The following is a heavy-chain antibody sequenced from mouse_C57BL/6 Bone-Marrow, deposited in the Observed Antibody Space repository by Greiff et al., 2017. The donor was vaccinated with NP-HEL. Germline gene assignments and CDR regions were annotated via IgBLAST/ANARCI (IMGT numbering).Heavy chain of an antibody. J-gene: IGHJ1*03. CDR3: ARESGSEDWYFDV. CDR1: GYTFTSYW. CDR2: IHPNSGST. V-gene: IGHV1-64*01. Sequence: QVQLQQPGAELVKPGASVKLSCKASGYTFTSYWMHWVKQRPGQGLEWIGMIHPNSGSTNYNEKFKSKATLTVDKSSSTAYMQLSSLTSEDSAVYYCARESGSEDWYFDVWGTGTTVTVSS. D-gene: IGHD1-1*01.